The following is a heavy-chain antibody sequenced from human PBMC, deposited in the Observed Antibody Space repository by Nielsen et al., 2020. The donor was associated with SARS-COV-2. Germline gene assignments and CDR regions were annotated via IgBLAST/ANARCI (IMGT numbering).Heavy chain of an antibody. J-gene: IGHJ4*02. Sequence: ASVQVSCKASGYTFTSYAINWVRQATGQGLEWMGWMNPNSGNTGYAQKFQGRVTMTRNTSISTAYMELSSLRSDDTAVYYCARYGSGWFHFDYWGQGALVTVSS. CDR2: MNPNSGNT. V-gene: IGHV1-8*01. CDR1: GYTFTSYA. D-gene: IGHD6-19*01. CDR3: ARYGSGWFHFDY.